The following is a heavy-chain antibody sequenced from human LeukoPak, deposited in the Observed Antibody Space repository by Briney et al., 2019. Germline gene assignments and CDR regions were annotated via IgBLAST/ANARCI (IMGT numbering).Heavy chain of an antibody. CDR2: IIPILGIA. V-gene: IGHV1-69*04. D-gene: IGHD6-13*01. J-gene: IGHJ3*02. CDR3: ARDDSSSWYPDAFDI. Sequence: SVKVSCKASGGTFSSYAISWVRQAPGRGLEWMGRIIPILGIANYAQKFQGRVTISADKSTSTAYMELSSLRSEDTAVYYCARDDSSSWYPDAFDIWGQGTMVTVSS. CDR1: GGTFSSYA.